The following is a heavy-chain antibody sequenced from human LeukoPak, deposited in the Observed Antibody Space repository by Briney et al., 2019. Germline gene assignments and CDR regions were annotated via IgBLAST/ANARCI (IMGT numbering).Heavy chain of an antibody. Sequence: TSETLSLTCAVYGGSFSGYYWSWIRQPPGKGLEWIGEINHSGSTHYNPSLKSRVTISVDRSKKQFSLKMSSVTAADTAVYYCARAGYSSGWYAFDIWGQGTMVTVSS. V-gene: IGHV4-34*01. CDR3: ARAGYSSGWYAFDI. CDR1: GGSFSGYY. CDR2: INHSGST. J-gene: IGHJ3*02. D-gene: IGHD6-19*01.